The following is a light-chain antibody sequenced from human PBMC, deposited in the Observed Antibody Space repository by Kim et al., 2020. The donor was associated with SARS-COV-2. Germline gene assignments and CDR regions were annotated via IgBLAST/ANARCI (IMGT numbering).Light chain of an antibody. V-gene: IGKV1D-12*01. CDR2: EAS. J-gene: IGKJ4*01. Sequence: ASVGDRVTIPCRASQDISSWLSWYQQKPGKAPKVLIYEASNLQSGVPSRFSGSGSGTDFTLTINSLQPEDFATYYCQQTHSFPLTFGGGTKVDIK. CDR1: QDISSW. CDR3: QQTHSFPLT.